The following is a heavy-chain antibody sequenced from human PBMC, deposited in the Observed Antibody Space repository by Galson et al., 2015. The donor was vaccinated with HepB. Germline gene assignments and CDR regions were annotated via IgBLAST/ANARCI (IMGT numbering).Heavy chain of an antibody. D-gene: IGHD6-19*01. Sequence: SLRLSCAASGFTFSSLDMIWARQAPGKGLEWVSIISDGGDRTYYADSVKGRFTVSRDNSKDTLYLQMNSLRAEDTAIYYCAKDGVRTSGWPLYESWGQGTLVTVSS. CDR2: ISDGGDRT. V-gene: IGHV3-23*01. J-gene: IGHJ4*02. CDR1: GFTFSSLD. CDR3: AKDGVRTSGWPLYES.